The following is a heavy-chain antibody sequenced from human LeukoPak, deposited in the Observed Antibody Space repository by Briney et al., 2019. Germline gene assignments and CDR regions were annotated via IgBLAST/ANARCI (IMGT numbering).Heavy chain of an antibody. CDR3: ARDRRGFDY. J-gene: IGHJ4*02. CDR2: IYSGGST. CDR1: GFTFSDHY. D-gene: IGHD3-16*02. V-gene: IGHV3-66*02. Sequence: GGSLRLSCAASGFTFSDHYMDWVRQTPGKGLEWVSVIYSGGSTYYADSVKGRFTISRDNSKNTLYLQMNSLRAEDTAVYYCARDRRGFDYWGQGTLVTVSS.